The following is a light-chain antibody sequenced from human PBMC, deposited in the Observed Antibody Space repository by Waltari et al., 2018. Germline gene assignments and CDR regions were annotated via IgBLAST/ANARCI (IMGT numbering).Light chain of an antibody. V-gene: IGKV1-39*01. CDR2: AAS. CDR1: QCIAKN. J-gene: IGKJ4*01. CDR3: QQSNSAPIT. Sequence: TCRASQCIAKNLHWYQQKPEKAPKLLIDAASSLHGGDPSSFSSSESGTDFTLNMTSLQPEDFATYYGQQSNSAPITFGGGTNVALK.